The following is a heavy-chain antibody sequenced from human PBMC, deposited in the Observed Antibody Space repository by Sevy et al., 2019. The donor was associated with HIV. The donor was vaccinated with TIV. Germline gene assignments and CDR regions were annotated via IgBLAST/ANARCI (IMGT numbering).Heavy chain of an antibody. D-gene: IGHD3-22*01. CDR3: ARLLLEYYYDSSGYYPRPSYFDY. CDR1: GGSVSSGSYY. CDR2: IYYSGST. V-gene: IGHV4-61*01. Sequence: SETLSLTCTVSGGSVSSGSYYWSWIRQSPGKGLEWIGYIYYSGSTNYNPSLKSRVTISVETSKNQFSLKLSSVTAADTAVYYCARLLLEYYYDSSGYYPRPSYFDYWGQGTLVTVSS. J-gene: IGHJ4*02.